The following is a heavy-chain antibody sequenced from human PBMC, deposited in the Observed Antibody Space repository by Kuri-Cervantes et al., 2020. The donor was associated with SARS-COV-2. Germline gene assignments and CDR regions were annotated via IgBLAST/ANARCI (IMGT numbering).Heavy chain of an antibody. CDR1: GFNFSRTD. J-gene: IGHJ4*02. Sequence: GGSLRLSCAASGFNFSRTDMHWVRQAPGKGLEWVAVISHDGKNKKCIASGKGRFTISRDNSQNTLYLHMKSLRSEDTAMYYCARHPQRYSSSWADYWGQGTLVTVSS. D-gene: IGHD6-13*01. CDR3: ARHPQRYSSSWADY. V-gene: IGHV3-30*03. CDR2: ISHDGKNK.